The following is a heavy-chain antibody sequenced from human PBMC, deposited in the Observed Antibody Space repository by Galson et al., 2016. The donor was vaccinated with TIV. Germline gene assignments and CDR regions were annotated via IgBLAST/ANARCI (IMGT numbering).Heavy chain of an antibody. CDR2: INPLLGTV. D-gene: IGHD5-18*01. CDR3: AKDRNTAKDTHHFYYGMDV. Sequence: SVKVSCKASGDTFSTIVFNWVRQAPGQGLGWMGGINPLLGTVNNAQKFQGRITITADRSTSTVYMELTSLTSEDSALYYCAKDRNTAKDTHHFYYGMDVWGQGTTVTVSS. V-gene: IGHV1-69*10. CDR1: GDTFSTIV. J-gene: IGHJ6*02.